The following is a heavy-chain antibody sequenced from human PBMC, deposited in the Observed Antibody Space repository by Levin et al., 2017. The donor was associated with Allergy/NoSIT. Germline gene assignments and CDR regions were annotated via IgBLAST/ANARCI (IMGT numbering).Heavy chain of an antibody. V-gene: IGHV4-39*01. J-gene: IGHJ4*02. D-gene: IGHD5-24*01. CDR3: ARHTFRGDGDTNFDY. CDR1: GGSISSSSYY. Sequence: SETLSLTCTVSGGSISSSSYYWGWIRQPPGKGLEWIGSIYYSGSTYYNPSLKSRVTISVDTSKNQFSLKLSSVTAADTAVYYCARHTFRGDGDTNFDYWGQGTLVTVSS. CDR2: IYYSGST.